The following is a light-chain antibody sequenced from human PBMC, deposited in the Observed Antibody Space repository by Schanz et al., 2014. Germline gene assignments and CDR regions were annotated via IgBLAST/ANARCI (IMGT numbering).Light chain of an antibody. V-gene: IGLV2-11*01. J-gene: IGLJ3*02. Sequence: QSALTQPRSVSGSPGQSVTISCTATRSDVGGYNYVSWYQQHPGKAPKLMIYYVTKRPSGVPDRFSGSKSDNTASLTVSGLQVEDEADYYCCSYAGSYNFWVFGGGTKLTVL. CDR2: YVT. CDR1: RSDVGGYNY. CDR3: CSYAGSYNFWV.